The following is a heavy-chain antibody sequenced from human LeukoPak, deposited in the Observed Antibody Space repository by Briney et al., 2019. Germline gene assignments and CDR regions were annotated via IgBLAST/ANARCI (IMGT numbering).Heavy chain of an antibody. CDR2: ISAYNGNT. CDR1: GYTFTSYG. J-gene: IGHJ3*02. CDR3: ARDQWGGSYPDAFDI. D-gene: IGHD1-26*01. V-gene: IGHV1-18*01. Sequence: GASVKVSCKASGYTFTSYGISWVRQAPGQGLEWMGWISAYNGNTNYAQKLQGRVTMTTDTSTSTAYMELRSLRSDDTAVYYCARDQWGGSYPDAFDIWGQGTMVTVSS.